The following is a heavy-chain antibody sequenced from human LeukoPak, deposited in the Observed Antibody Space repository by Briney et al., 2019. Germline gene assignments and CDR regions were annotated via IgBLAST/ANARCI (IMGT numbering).Heavy chain of an antibody. CDR2: IYYSGST. D-gene: IGHD1-26*01. Sequence: KSSETLSLTCTVSGGSISSGGYYWSWIRQHPGKGLEWIGYIYYSGSTYYNPSLKSRVTISVDTSKNQFSLKLSSVTAADTAVYYCATGASYYAFDIWGQGTMVTVSS. V-gene: IGHV4-31*03. J-gene: IGHJ3*02. CDR1: GGSISSGGYY. CDR3: ATGASYYAFDI.